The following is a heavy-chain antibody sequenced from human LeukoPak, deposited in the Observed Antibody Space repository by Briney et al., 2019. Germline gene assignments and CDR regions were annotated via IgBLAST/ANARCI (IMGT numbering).Heavy chain of an antibody. V-gene: IGHV4-39*07. D-gene: IGHD3-16*02. CDR2: IYYSGST. Sequence: PSETLSLTCTVSGGSISNNNYYWGWIRQPPGKGLEWIGSIYYSGSTYYNPSLKSRVTISVDTSKNQFSLKLSSVTAADTAVYYCARDENGYVWGSFRAWGQGTLVTVSS. CDR3: ARDENGYVWGSFRA. CDR1: GGSISNNNYY. J-gene: IGHJ5*02.